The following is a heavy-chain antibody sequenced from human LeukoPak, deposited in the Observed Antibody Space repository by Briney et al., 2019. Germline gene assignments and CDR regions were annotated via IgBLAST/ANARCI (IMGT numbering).Heavy chain of an antibody. D-gene: IGHD3-10*02. CDR3: ARGLGSGSYYPIDY. CDR2: INPNSGCT. Sequence: ASVKVSCKASGYTFTGYYMHWVRQAPGQGREWMGWINPNSGCTNYAQKFQGRVTMTRDTSIRPAYMELSRLRSDDTALYYCARGLGSGSYYPIDYWGQGTLVTVSS. J-gene: IGHJ4*02. CDR1: GYTFTGYY. V-gene: IGHV1-2*02.